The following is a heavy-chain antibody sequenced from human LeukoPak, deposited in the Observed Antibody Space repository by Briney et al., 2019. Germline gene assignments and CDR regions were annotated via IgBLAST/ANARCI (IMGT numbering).Heavy chain of an antibody. Sequence: SVKVSCKASGGTFSSYAISWVRQAPGQGLEWMGGIIPIFGTANYAQKFQGRVTITADESTSTAYMELSSLRSEDTAVYYCASPRDCSSTSCYTSYYYYYMDVWGKGTTVTVSS. V-gene: IGHV1-69*13. J-gene: IGHJ6*03. CDR2: IIPIFGTA. CDR1: GGTFSSYA. CDR3: ASPRDCSSTSCYTSYYYYYMDV. D-gene: IGHD2-2*02.